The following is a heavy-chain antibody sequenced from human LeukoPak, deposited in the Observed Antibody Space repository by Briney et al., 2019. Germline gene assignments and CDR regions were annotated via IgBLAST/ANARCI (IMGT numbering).Heavy chain of an antibody. D-gene: IGHD1-14*01. CDR1: GFTFGKYW. J-gene: IGHJ6*02. CDR3: ARVSGGVKATYYYGMDV. Sequence: GGSLRLSCVASGFTFGKYWMSWVRQAPGKGLEWVANIKLDGSEKNYVDSVKGRFTISRDNTKNSLYLQMNSLRAEDTAVYYCARVSGGVKATYYYGMDVWGQGTTVTVSS. CDR2: IKLDGSEK. V-gene: IGHV3-7*03.